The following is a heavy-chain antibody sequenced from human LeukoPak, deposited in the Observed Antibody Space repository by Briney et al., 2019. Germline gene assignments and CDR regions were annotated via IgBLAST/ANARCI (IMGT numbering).Heavy chain of an antibody. V-gene: IGHV4-34*01. CDR2: INHSGST. J-gene: IGHJ4*02. D-gene: IGHD2-21*02. CDR1: GGSFSGYY. Sequence: SETQSLTCAVYGGSFSGYYWSWIRQPPGKGLEWIGEINHSGSTNYNPSLKSRVTISVDTSKNQFSLKLSSVTAADTAVYYCARVYCGGDCYPPYYFDYWGQGTLVTVSS. CDR3: ARVYCGGDCYPPYYFDY.